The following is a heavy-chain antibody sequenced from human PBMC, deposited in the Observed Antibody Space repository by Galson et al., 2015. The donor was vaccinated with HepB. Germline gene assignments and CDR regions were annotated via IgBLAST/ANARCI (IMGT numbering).Heavy chain of an antibody. J-gene: IGHJ4*02. D-gene: IGHD4-17*01. V-gene: IGHV3-7*01. CDR3: AVEFSHVFLRSF. Sequence: SLRLSCAASGFTFSSNWMTWVRQAPGKGLEWVANMKPDGSERHYVDSVKGRFTISRDNAKNTLYLQMNSLRAEDTAVYYCAVEFSHVFLRSFWGQGTLVTVSS. CDR1: GFTFSSNW. CDR2: MKPDGSER.